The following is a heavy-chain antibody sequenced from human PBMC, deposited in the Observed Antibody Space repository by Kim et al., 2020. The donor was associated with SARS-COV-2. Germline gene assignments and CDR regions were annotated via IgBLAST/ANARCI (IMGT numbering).Heavy chain of an antibody. J-gene: IGHJ6*02. CDR2: IYHSGST. V-gene: IGHV4-4*02. D-gene: IGHD2-2*01. CDR1: GGSISSSNW. Sequence: SETLSLTCAVSGGSISSSNWWSWVRQPPGKGLEWIGEIYHSGSTNYNPSLKSRVTISVDKSKNQFSLKLSSVTAADTAVYYCARGGYCSSTSCYSYGMDVWGQETTVTVSS. CDR3: ARGGYCSSTSCYSYGMDV.